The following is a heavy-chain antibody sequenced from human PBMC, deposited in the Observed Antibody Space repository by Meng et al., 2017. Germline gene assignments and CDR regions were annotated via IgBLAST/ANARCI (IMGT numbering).Heavy chain of an antibody. D-gene: IGHD6-19*01. CDR2: IYYSGST. V-gene: IGHV4-39*07. J-gene: IGHJ5*02. Sequence: QLLRQVQGSERVKPSQTLSLTCTVSGGSISSSSYYGGWIRQPPGKGLEWIGSIYYSGSTYYNPSLKSRVTISVDTSKNQFSLKLSSVTAADTAVYYCASLRIAVAGINWFDPWGQGTLVTVSS. CDR3: ASLRIAVAGINWFDP. CDR1: GGSISSSSYY.